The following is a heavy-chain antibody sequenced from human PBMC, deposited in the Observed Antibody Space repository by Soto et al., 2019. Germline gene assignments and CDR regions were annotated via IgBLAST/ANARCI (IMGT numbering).Heavy chain of an antibody. J-gene: IGHJ2*01. V-gene: IGHV4-59*01. D-gene: IGHD2-21*02. CDR1: GGFLSNYY. CDR3: ARVGEYRVVTGNWYFDL. Sequence: QVQLQESGPGLVKPSETLSLTCAVSGGFLSNYYWSWIRQPPGKGLEWIGYIYDSGSTNYNPSLKRRVTLSIDTSNHQFSLKLTSVTAADTAVYYCARVGEYRVVTGNWYFDLGGRGSLVTVSS. CDR2: IYDSGST.